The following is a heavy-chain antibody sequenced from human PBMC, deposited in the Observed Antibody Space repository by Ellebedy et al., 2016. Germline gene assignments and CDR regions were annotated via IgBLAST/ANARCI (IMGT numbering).Heavy chain of an antibody. V-gene: IGHV3-23*01. CDR2: ISGSGGST. D-gene: IGHD1-26*01. CDR3: AKDTYHSGSYADAFDI. J-gene: IGHJ4*02. CDR1: GFTFSSYA. Sequence: GGSLRLSCAASGFTFSSYAMSWVRQAPGKGLEWVSAISGSGGSTYYADSVKGRFTISRDNSKNTLYLQMNSLRAEDTAVYYCAKDTYHSGSYADAFDIWGQGTLVTVSS.